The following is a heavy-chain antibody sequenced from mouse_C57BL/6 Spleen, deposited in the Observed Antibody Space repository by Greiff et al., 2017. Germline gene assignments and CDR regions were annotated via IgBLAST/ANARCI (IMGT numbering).Heavy chain of an antibody. CDR3: TPGATVVGEAY. J-gene: IGHJ3*01. CDR1: GFNIKDYY. Sequence: EVQLQQSGAELVRPGASVKLSCTASGFNIKDYYMHWVKQRPEQGLGWIGRIDPEDGDTEYAPKFQGKATMTADTSSNTAYLQLSSLTSEDTAVYYCTPGATVVGEAYWGQGTLVTVSA. D-gene: IGHD1-1*01. CDR2: IDPEDGDT. V-gene: IGHV14-1*01.